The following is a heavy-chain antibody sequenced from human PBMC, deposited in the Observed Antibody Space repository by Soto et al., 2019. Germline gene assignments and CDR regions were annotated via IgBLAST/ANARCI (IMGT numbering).Heavy chain of an antibody. V-gene: IGHV1-8*01. CDR3: ARRGRNYDFWSGNYYYYGMDV. CDR2: MNPNSGNT. Sequence: ASVKVSCKASGYTFTSYDINWMRQATGQGLEWMGWMNPNSGNTGYAQKFQGRVTMTRNTSISTAYMELSSLRSEDTAVYYCARRGRNYDFWSGNYYYYGMDVWGQGTTVTVSS. D-gene: IGHD3-3*01. CDR1: GYTFTSYD. J-gene: IGHJ6*02.